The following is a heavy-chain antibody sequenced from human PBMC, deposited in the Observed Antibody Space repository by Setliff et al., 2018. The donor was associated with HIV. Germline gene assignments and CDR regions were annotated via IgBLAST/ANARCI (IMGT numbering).Heavy chain of an antibody. D-gene: IGHD3-16*02. CDR2: IYRSGST. J-gene: IGHJ3*02. V-gene: IGHV4-59*04. Sequence: SETLSLTCFVSGVSISDHYWGWIRQPPGKGLEWIGNIYRSGSTYYNPSLRSRVTISVDTSKNQFYLNLNSVTDADTALYYCARHKDSDYVWGSYRPDGFDIWGQGTTVTVSS. CDR3: ARHKDSDYVWGSYRPDGFDI. CDR1: GVSISDHY.